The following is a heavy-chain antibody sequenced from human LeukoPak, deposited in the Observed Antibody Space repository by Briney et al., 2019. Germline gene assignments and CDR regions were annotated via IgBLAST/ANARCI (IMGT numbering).Heavy chain of an antibody. CDR3: AREGTMITFGGVIVDAPGAFDI. D-gene: IGHD3-16*02. CDR1: GFTFTSSA. CDR2: IVVGSGNT. J-gene: IGHJ3*02. Sequence: SVKVSCKASGFTFTSSAMQWVRQARGQRLEWIGWIVVGSGNTNYAQKLQGRVTMTTDTSTSTAYMELRSLRSDDTAVYYCAREGTMITFGGVIVDAPGAFDIWGQGTMVTVSS. V-gene: IGHV1-58*02.